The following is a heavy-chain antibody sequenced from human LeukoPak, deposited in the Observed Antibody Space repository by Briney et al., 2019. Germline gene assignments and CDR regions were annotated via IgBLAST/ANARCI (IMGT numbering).Heavy chain of an antibody. Sequence: ASVKVSCKASGYTFNTYDISWVRQAPGQGLEWMGWTSAYNGNTDYAQKFHGRLTMTTDTSTSTAYMELRSLRSDDTAVYYCARWAAADPLDYWGQGTLVTVSS. CDR3: ARWAAADPLDY. CDR2: TSAYNGNT. V-gene: IGHV1-18*01. CDR1: GYTFNTYD. J-gene: IGHJ4*02. D-gene: IGHD6-13*01.